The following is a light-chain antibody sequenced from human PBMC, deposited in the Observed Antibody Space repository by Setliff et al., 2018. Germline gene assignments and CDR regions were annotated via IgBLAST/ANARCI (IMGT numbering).Light chain of an antibody. CDR1: QSVLYSSNNKNY. J-gene: IGKJ4*01. CDR3: QQYYSTPLT. V-gene: IGKV4-1*01. Sequence: DIVMTQSPDSLAASLGERATINCKSSQSVLYSSNNKNYLAWHQQKPGQPPKLLIYWASTRESGVPDRFSGSGSGTDFTLTISSLQAEDVAVYYCQQYYSTPLTFGGGTKV. CDR2: WAS.